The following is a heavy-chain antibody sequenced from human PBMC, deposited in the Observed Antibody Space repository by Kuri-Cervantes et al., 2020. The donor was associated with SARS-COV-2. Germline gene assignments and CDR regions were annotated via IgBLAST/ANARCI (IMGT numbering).Heavy chain of an antibody. V-gene: IGHV3-13*01. Sequence: GESLKISCAASGFTFSSYDMPWVRKATGKGQEWVSAIGTAGDTNYPGSSKGRFTISRENAKNSSYHQMNSLRTGETAVYYFARSKLNRVIAAAGTFGYDLWGRGTLVTVSS. CDR3: ARSKLNRVIAAAGTFGYDL. CDR1: GFTFSSYD. CDR2: IGTAGDT. J-gene: IGHJ2*01. D-gene: IGHD6-13*01.